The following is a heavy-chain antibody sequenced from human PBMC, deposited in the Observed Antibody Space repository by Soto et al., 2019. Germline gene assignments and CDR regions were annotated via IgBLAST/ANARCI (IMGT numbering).Heavy chain of an antibody. Sequence: ASVKVSCKASGYIFTDYYMHWVRQAPGQELEWMGGIIPIFGTANYAQKFQGRVTITADESTSTAYMELSSLRSEDTAVYYCAGLGRYLPWGQGTLVTVSS. CDR3: AGLGRYLP. V-gene: IGHV1-69*13. CDR1: GYIFTDYY. CDR2: IIPIFGTA. D-gene: IGHD1-26*01. J-gene: IGHJ5*02.